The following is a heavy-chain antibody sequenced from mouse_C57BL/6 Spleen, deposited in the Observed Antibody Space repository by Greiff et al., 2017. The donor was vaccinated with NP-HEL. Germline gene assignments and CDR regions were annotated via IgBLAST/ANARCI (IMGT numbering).Heavy chain of an antibody. CDR1: GFSLTSYG. V-gene: IGHV2-9*01. CDR2: IWGGGST. D-gene: IGHD2-4*01. CDR3: AQQYDYDEGTYYAMDY. Sequence: VQLQQSGPGLVAPSQSLSITCTVSGFSLTSYGVDWVRQPPGKGLEWLGVIWGGGSTNYNSALMSRLSISKDNSKSQVFLKMNSLQTDDTAMYYCAQQYDYDEGTYYAMDYWGKGTSVTVSS. J-gene: IGHJ4*01.